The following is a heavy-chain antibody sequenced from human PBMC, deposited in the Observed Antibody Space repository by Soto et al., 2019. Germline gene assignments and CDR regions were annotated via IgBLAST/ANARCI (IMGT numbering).Heavy chain of an antibody. V-gene: IGHV1-69*04. CDR3: ASLAASLGGY. Sequence: GASVKVSCKASGYTFTSYDISWVRQAPGQGLEWMGRIIPILGIANYAQKFQGRVTITADKSTSTAYMELSSLRSEDTAVYYCASLAASLGGYWGQGTLVTVSS. CDR1: GYTFTSYD. J-gene: IGHJ4*02. CDR2: IIPILGIA. D-gene: IGHD2-15*01.